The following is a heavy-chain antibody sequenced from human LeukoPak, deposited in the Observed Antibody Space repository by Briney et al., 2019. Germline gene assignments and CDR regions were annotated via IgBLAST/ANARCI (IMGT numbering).Heavy chain of an antibody. Sequence: GGSLRLSCAASGFTFSSYAMHWVRQAPGKGLEWVSAISGSGGSTYYADSVKGRFTISRDKSKNTLYLQMNSLRAEDTAVYYCAKATTVVTGTFDYWGQGILVTASS. CDR2: ISGSGGST. CDR3: AKATTVVTGTFDY. J-gene: IGHJ4*02. V-gene: IGHV3-23*01. CDR1: GFTFSSYA. D-gene: IGHD2-21*02.